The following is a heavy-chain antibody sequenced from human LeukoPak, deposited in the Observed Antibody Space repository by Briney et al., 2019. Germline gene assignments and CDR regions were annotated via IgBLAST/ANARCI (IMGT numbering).Heavy chain of an antibody. CDR2: IYSGGST. CDR3: TTDGSSFDVVDY. J-gene: IGHJ4*02. D-gene: IGHD1-26*01. Sequence: GGSLRLSCAASGFTVSSNYMSWVRQAPGKGLEWVSVIYSGGSTYYADSVKGRFTISRDNSKNTLYLQMNSLRAEDTAVYYCTTDGSSFDVVDYWGQGTLVTVSS. V-gene: IGHV3-53*05. CDR1: GFTVSSNY.